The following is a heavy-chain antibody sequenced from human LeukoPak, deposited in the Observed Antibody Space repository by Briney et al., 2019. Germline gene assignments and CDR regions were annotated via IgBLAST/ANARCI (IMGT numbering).Heavy chain of an antibody. J-gene: IGHJ3*02. CDR2: IYYSGST. V-gene: IGHV4-31*03. D-gene: IGHD4-17*01. CDR3: ARTTVTTYAAFDI. CDR1: GGSISSGGYY. Sequence: PSETLSLTCTVSGGSISSGGYYWSWIRQHPGKGLEWIGHIYYSGSTYYNPSLKSRVTISVDTSKNQFSLKLSSVTAADTAVYYCARTTVTTYAAFDIWGQGTMVTVSS.